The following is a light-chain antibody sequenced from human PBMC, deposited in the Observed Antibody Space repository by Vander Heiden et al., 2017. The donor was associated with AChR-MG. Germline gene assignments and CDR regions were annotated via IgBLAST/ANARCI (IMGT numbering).Light chain of an antibody. V-gene: IGLV2-14*03. CDR2: DVS. CDR3: SSYTSSSTRV. Sequence: QSALTQPAPVSGSPGQSTTISCTGTSSDVGGYNYVSWYQQHPGKAPKLMIYDVSNRPSGVSNRFSGSKSGNTASLTISGLQAEDEADYYCSSYTSSSTRVFGGGTKLTVL. J-gene: IGLJ3*02. CDR1: SSDVGGYNY.